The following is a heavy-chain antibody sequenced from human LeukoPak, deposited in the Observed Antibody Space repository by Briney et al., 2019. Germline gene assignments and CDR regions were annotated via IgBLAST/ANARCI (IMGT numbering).Heavy chain of an antibody. J-gene: IGHJ2*01. CDR2: IYYNGST. V-gene: IGHV4-59*01. CDR3: ARDPGYYDSSAYLNWYFDL. CDR1: GFTFSDYY. D-gene: IGHD3-22*01. Sequence: GSLRLSCAASGFTFSDYYMSWIRQAPGKGLEWIGYIYYNGSTNYNPSLKSRVTISVDTSKNQFSLKLSSVTAADTAVYYCARDPGYYDSSAYLNWYFDLWGRGALVTVSS.